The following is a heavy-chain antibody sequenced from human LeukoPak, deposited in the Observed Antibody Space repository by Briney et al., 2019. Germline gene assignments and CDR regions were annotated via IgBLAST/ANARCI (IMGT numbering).Heavy chain of an antibody. CDR3: ARKDDTSTYVFDY. CDR2: IHISGTT. J-gene: IGHJ4*02. D-gene: IGHD3-22*01. CDR1: GGSISSYY. V-gene: IGHV4-4*07. Sequence: SETLSLTCTVSGGSISSYYWSWIRQSAGNGLEWIGRIHISGTTHYNPSLQSRLSMSIDMSKNQFSLNLNSVTAADTAVYYCARKDDTSTYVFDYWGQGTLVTVSS.